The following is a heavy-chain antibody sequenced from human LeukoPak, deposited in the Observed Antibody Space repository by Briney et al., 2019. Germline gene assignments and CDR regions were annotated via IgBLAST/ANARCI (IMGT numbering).Heavy chain of an antibody. Sequence: GGSLRLSCAASGFTFSSYEMNWVRQAPGKGLEWVSYISSSGTAIYYADSVKGRFTISRDNAKNSLYLLMNSLRAEDTAVYYCARRYSSLSVLPDDYYFDYWGQGTLVTVSS. V-gene: IGHV3-48*03. CDR1: GFTFSSYE. D-gene: IGHD6-19*01. J-gene: IGHJ4*02. CDR2: ISSSGTAI. CDR3: ARRYSSLSVLPDDYYFDY.